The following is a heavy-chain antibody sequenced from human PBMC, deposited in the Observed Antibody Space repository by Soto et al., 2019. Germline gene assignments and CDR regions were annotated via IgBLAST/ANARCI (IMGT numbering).Heavy chain of an antibody. D-gene: IGHD2-21*01. V-gene: IGHV4-30-4*01. CDR3: AREEPLIIVPTGGIVYSFDF. CDR1: GGSISSGDHY. CDR2: IYNTGTT. Sequence: SETLSLTCTVSGGSISSGDHYWTWLRQSPGKGPEWIGYIYNTGTTYYNPSLKTRLAISVDTSKNQFSLTLTSVTAADTAVYFCAREEPLIIVPTGGIVYSFDFWGQGTLVTVSS. J-gene: IGHJ4*02.